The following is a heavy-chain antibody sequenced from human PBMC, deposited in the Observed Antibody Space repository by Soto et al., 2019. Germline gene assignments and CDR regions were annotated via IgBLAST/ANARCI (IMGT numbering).Heavy chain of an antibody. J-gene: IGHJ6*02. CDR1: GFSLSTSGMC. CDR2: IDWDDDK. D-gene: IGHD1-26*01. CDR3: ARILVGAKTYYYYGMDV. V-gene: IGHV2-70*11. Sequence: SGPTLVNPTQTLTLTCTFSGFSLSTSGMCVSWIRQPPGKALEWLARIDWDDDKYYSTSLKTRLTISKDTSKNLVVLTMANMDPVDTATYYCARILVGAKTYYYYGMDVWGQGTTVTVSS.